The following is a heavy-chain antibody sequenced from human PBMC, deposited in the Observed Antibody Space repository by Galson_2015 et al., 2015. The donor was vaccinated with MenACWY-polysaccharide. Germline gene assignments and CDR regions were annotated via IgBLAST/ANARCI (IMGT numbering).Heavy chain of an antibody. CDR3: ARELDPVSRGVREGAFDD. D-gene: IGHD3-10*01. CDR1: GGSISATRYY. Sequence: ETLSLTCTVSGGSISATRYYWGYLRQPPGKALGWIGSIFYSGNAYYNPSLNSRVTISLDTANNQFSLRLRSVTAADTAVYYCARELDPVSRGVREGAFDDWGQGNLVTVSS. V-gene: IGHV4-39*07. CDR2: IFYSGNA. J-gene: IGHJ4*02.